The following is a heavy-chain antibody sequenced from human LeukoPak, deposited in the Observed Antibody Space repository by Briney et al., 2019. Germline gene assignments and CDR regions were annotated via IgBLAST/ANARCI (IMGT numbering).Heavy chain of an antibody. V-gene: IGHV5-51*01. D-gene: IGHD3-10*01. CDR3: ARVRAYSSASYYFDS. CDR1: GYDFTTYY. J-gene: IGHJ4*02. CDR2: IYPGDSDT. Sequence: GESLKISCKGSGYDFTTYYVGWVRQMPGKGLEWMRIIYPGDSDTRYSPSFQGQVTISADKSISAAYLQWSSLKDSDTAMYYCARVRAYSSASYYFDSWGQGTLVTVSS.